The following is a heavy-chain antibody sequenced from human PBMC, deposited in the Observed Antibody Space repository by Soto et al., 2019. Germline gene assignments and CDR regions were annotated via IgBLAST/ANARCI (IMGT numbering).Heavy chain of an antibody. CDR2: INAGNGNT. Sequence: ASVKVSCKASGYRFTSYVMHWVRQAPGQGLEWMGWINAGNGNTKYSQKFQGRVSITRDTSASTAYMELSSLRSEDTAVYYCARGKGMEENYYYYGLDIWGQGTTVTVSS. CDR1: GYRFTSYV. V-gene: IGHV1-3*01. CDR3: ARGKGMEENYYYYGLDI. D-gene: IGHD1-1*01. J-gene: IGHJ6*02.